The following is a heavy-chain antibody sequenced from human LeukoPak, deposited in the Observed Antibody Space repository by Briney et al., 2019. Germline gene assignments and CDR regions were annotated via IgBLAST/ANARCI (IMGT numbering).Heavy chain of an antibody. J-gene: IGHJ4*02. V-gene: IGHV3-48*03. CDR2: ISTSGSTT. CDR3: ARGALHVFDY. D-gene: IGHD3-10*02. Sequence: GGSLRLACAASGFTFSDYEINWVRQAPGKGLEWVSCISTSGSTTYYADSVKGRFTISRDNAKNSLFLQMNTLTAEDTAVYYCARGALHVFDYWGQGTPVTVSS. CDR1: GFTFSDYE.